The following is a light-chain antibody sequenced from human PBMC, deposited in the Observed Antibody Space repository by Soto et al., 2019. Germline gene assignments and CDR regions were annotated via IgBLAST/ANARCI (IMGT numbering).Light chain of an antibody. J-gene: IGKJ1*01. CDR1: KSVSSN. CDR3: QQYNNWPPWT. V-gene: IGKV3-15*01. Sequence: EIVMTQSPATLSVSPGERATLSCRASKSVSSNLAWYQQKPGQAPRLLIYGASTRATGIPARFSGSGSGTEFTLTISSRQSEDFAVYYCQQYNNWPPWTFGQGTKVEIK. CDR2: GAS.